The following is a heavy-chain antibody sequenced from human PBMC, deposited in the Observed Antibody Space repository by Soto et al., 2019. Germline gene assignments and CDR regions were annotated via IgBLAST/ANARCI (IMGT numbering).Heavy chain of an antibody. CDR3: ARRMKCSGGSCYHDAFDI. CDR2: ISSSSSYI. D-gene: IGHD2-15*01. J-gene: IGHJ3*02. Sequence: PGGSLRLSCAASGFTFSSYSVNWVRQAPGKGLEWVSSISSSSSYIYYADSVKGRFTISRDNAKNSLYLQMNSLRAEDTAVYYCARRMKCSGGSCYHDAFDIWGQGTMVTVSS. V-gene: IGHV3-21*01. CDR1: GFTFSSYS.